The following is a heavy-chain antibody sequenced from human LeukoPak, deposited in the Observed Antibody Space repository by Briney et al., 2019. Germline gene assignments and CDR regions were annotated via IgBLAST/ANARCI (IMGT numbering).Heavy chain of an antibody. D-gene: IGHD2-15*01. CDR2: ISGSGGST. Sequence: GGSLRLSCAASGFTFSSYAMSWVRQAPGKGLEWVSAISGSGGSTYYADSVKGRFTISRDNSKNTLYLQMNSLRAEDTAVYYCAKAVARDIVVVVAATYYFDYWGQGTLVTVSS. CDR3: AKAVARDIVVVVAATYYFDY. CDR1: GFTFSSYA. V-gene: IGHV3-23*01. J-gene: IGHJ4*02.